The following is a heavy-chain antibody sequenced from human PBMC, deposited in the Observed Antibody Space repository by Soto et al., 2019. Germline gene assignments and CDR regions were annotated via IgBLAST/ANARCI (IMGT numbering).Heavy chain of an antibody. Sequence: QAQLVQSGAEVRKPGASVKVSCKASGYTFTTYDINWVRQAPGQGLEWLGWMDPNSGSTGYAQHFQGRITMTRNISRNTAHMELSSLQSEDTAVYYCARERKFDFWRKGLDVWGQGTTVTVSS. V-gene: IGHV1-8*01. CDR1: GYTFTTYD. D-gene: IGHD3-3*01. CDR2: MDPNSGST. J-gene: IGHJ6*02. CDR3: ARERKFDFWRKGLDV.